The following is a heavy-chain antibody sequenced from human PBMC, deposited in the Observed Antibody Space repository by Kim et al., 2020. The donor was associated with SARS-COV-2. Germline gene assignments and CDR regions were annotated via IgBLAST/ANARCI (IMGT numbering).Heavy chain of an antibody. Sequence: GGSLRLSCTASGFTFGDYAMSWVRQAPGKGLEWVGFIRSKAYGGTTEYAASVKGRFTISRDDSKSIAYLQMNSLKTEDTAVYYCTRGGDYYDSSGYYLWSYYYYGMDVWGQGTTVTVSS. CDR3: TRGGDYYDSSGYYLWSYYYYGMDV. V-gene: IGHV3-49*04. D-gene: IGHD3-22*01. CDR2: IRSKAYGGTT. J-gene: IGHJ6*02. CDR1: GFTFGDYA.